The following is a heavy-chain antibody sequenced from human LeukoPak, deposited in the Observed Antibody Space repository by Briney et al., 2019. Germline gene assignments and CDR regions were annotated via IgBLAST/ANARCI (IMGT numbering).Heavy chain of an antibody. CDR3: ARVAGKRWFDP. D-gene: IGHD1-1*01. CDR1: GFTLGNHW. V-gene: IGHV3-74*01. CDR2: INNDGSST. J-gene: IGHJ5*02. Sequence: PGGSLRLSCAASGFTLGNHWMHWVRQAPGKGLVWVSCINNDGSSTTYADPVKGRFTVSRDNAKNSLYLQMNSLRAEDTAVYYCARVAGKRWFDPWGQGTLVTVSS.